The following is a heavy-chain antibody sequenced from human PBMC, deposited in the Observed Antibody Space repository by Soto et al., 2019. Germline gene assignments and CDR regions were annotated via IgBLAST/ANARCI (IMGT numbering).Heavy chain of an antibody. CDR1: GYTFTSYA. Sequence: QVQLVQSGAEVKKPGASVKVSCKASGYTFTSYAMHWVRQAPGQRLEWMGWINAGNGNTKYSQKFQGRVTITRDTSESTAYMELSSLRSEDTAVYYCARDPDYYGSGSYYKPYYGMDVWGQGTTVTVSS. CDR2: INAGNGNT. J-gene: IGHJ6*02. CDR3: ARDPDYYGSGSYYKPYYGMDV. V-gene: IGHV1-3*01. D-gene: IGHD3-10*01.